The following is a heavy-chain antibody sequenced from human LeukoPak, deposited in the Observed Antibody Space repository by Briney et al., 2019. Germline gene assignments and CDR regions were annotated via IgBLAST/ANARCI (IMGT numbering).Heavy chain of an antibody. CDR3: ARDATMVPLYYYYYMDV. Sequence: GGSLRLSCAASGFTVSDNFMSWVRQAPGKGLEWVSIIYSGGSTYYADSVKGRFTISRDNSKNTLYLQMNSLRAEDTAVYYCARDATMVPLYYYYYMDVWGKGTTVTVSS. J-gene: IGHJ6*03. CDR2: IYSGGST. CDR1: GFTVSDNF. V-gene: IGHV3-53*01. D-gene: IGHD3-10*01.